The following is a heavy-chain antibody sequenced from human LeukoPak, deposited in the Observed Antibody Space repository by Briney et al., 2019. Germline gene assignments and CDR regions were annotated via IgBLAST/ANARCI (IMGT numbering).Heavy chain of an antibody. V-gene: IGHV4-39*01. Sequence: SETLSLTCTVSGGSISSSSYYWGWIRQPPGKGLEWSGSIYYSGSTYYNPSLKSRVTISVDTSKNQFSLKLSSVTAADTAVYYCASTIAAAGGGNYWGQGTLVTVSS. CDR2: IYYSGST. J-gene: IGHJ4*02. CDR3: ASTIAAAGGGNY. D-gene: IGHD6-13*01. CDR1: GGSISSSSYY.